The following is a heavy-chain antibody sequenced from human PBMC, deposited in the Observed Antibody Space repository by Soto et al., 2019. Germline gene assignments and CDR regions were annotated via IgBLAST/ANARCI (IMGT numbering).Heavy chain of an antibody. CDR1: GGTFSSYA. CDR3: ARMAMYSSGWDHDWFDT. CDR2: IIPIFGTA. D-gene: IGHD6-19*01. V-gene: IGHV1-69*01. J-gene: IGHJ5*02. Sequence: QVQLVQSGAEVKKPGSSVKVSCKASGGTFSSYAISWVRQAPGQGLEWMGGIIPIFGTANYARKFQGRVTSTADESTSTAYMELTSLISEDTVVYYCARMAMYSSGWDHDWFDTGGQGTLVTVSS.